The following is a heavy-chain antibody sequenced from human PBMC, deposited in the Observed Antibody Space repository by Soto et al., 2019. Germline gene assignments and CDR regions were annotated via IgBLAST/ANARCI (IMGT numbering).Heavy chain of an antibody. V-gene: IGHV3-23*01. D-gene: IGHD3-9*01. Sequence: WGSLLVSCACSGFTPTTTPLSWVRQPPGKGLEWVATVSGAASHTYYVDSVRGRFFISRDNSKNTVTLQMNNLTVDDTAVYYCATSFRYFDNWGQGTRVTVSS. CDR3: ATSFRYFDN. J-gene: IGHJ4*02. CDR2: VSGAASHT. CDR1: GFTPTTTP.